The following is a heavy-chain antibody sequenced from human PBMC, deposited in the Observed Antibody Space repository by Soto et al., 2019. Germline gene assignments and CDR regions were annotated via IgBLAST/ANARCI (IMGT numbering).Heavy chain of an antibody. J-gene: IGHJ4*02. CDR3: AGHQRDDASRKIEC. Sequence: PGESLKMSCQGSGYSFTSNWIGWVRQMPGKGLEWMGIINPTDSDIKYSPSFQGQVTISADKSIGTAYLQWSSLKASDSAMYYCAGHQRDDASRKIECWGQGTLVTVSS. V-gene: IGHV5-51*01. CDR1: GYSFTSNW. CDR2: INPTDSDI. D-gene: IGHD3-16*01.